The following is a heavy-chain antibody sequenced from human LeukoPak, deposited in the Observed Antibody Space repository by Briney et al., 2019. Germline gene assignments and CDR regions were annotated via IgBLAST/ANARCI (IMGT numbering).Heavy chain of an antibody. CDR3: ARGGGSGYYSVFDY. CDR1: GGSINTYY. CDR2: IYYSGST. D-gene: IGHD3-22*01. Sequence: SETLSLTCTVSGGSINTYYWSWIRQPPGKGLEWIGYIYYSGSTHYNPSLKSRVSISVDTSKNQFSLKLSSVTAADTAVYYCARGGGSGYYSVFDYWGQGTLVTVSS. J-gene: IGHJ4*02. V-gene: IGHV4-59*01.